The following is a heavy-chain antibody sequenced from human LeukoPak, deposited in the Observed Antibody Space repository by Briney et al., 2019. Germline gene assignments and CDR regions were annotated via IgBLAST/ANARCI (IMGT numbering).Heavy chain of an antibody. Sequence: SETLSLTCTVSGGSISISTYYWGWIRQPPGKGLEWIGNIYYSGSTYYNPSLKSRVTISVDTSKNQFSLRLSSVTAADTAVYYCARLGTGYDSSGYSIGWFDPWGQETLVTVSS. D-gene: IGHD3-22*01. CDR2: IYYSGST. CDR3: ARLGTGYDSSGYSIGWFDP. J-gene: IGHJ5*02. V-gene: IGHV4-39*01. CDR1: GGSISISTYY.